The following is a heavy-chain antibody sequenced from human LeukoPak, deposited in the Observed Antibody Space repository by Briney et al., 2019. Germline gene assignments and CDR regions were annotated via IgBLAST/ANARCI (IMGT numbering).Heavy chain of an antibody. D-gene: IGHD3-22*01. Sequence: GGSLRLSCTASGFTFSNYGMSWVRQAPGKGLEWVSGISGSGGSTYYADSVKGRFTISRDNSKNTLYLQLNSLRAEDTAVYYCAKDRGDTMIVVVIVPDDAFDIWGQGTMATVSS. CDR3: AKDRGDTMIVVVIVPDDAFDI. CDR2: ISGSGGST. J-gene: IGHJ3*02. CDR1: GFTFSNYG. V-gene: IGHV3-23*01.